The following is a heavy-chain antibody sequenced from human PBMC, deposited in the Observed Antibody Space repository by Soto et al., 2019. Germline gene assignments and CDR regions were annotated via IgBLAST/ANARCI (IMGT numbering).Heavy chain of an antibody. CDR1: GFTFSSYS. Sequence: PGGSLRLSCAASGFTFSSYSMNWVRQAPGKGLEWGSYISSSSSTIYYADSVKGRFTISRDNAKDSLYLQMNSLRDEDTAVYYCARDLGRHPNYDILTGPDAFDIWGQGTMVTVSS. V-gene: IGHV3-48*02. CDR2: ISSSSSTI. J-gene: IGHJ3*02. CDR3: ARDLGRHPNYDILTGPDAFDI. D-gene: IGHD3-9*01.